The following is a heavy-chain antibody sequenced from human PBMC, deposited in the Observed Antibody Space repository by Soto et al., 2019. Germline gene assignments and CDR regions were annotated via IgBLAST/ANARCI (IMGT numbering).Heavy chain of an antibody. D-gene: IGHD6-13*01. CDR2: INPSGGST. CDR1: GYTFTSYY. CDR3: ARDTGIAAPLYYLDY. Sequence: ASVKVSCKASGYTFTSYYMHWVRQAPGQGLEWMGIINPSGGSTSYAQKFQGRVTMTRDTSTSTVYMELSSLRSEDTAVYYCARDTGIAAPLYYLDYWGQGTLVTVSS. V-gene: IGHV1-46*01. J-gene: IGHJ4*02.